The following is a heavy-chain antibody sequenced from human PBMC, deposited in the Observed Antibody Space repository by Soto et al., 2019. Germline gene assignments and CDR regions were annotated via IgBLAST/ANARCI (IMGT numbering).Heavy chain of an antibody. CDR3: ARVGHITNYGMAV. J-gene: IGHJ6*02. Sequence: QVQLVQSGAEVKKPGSSVMVSCEASGGTFSSYPINWVRQAPGQGLEWMGGIIPFFGTSNYAQKFQGRVTITADDSTSTAYMELRSLRSEDTAVYYCARVGHITNYGMAVWGQGTTVTVSS. CDR2: IIPFFGTS. CDR1: GGTFSSYP. V-gene: IGHV1-69*01. D-gene: IGHD1-26*01.